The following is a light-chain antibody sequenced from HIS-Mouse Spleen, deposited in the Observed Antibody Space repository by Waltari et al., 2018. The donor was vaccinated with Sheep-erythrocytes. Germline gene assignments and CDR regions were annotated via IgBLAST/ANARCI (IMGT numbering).Light chain of an antibody. CDR1: SSDVGGYNS. CDR3: CSYAGSYNHV. V-gene: IGLV2-11*01. CDR2: DVS. J-gene: IGLJ1*01. Sequence: QSALTQPRSVSGYPGQSVTISCTGTSSDVGGYNSVSWYQQHPGKAPKLMIYDVSKRPSGVPDRFAGSKAGNTASLTISGLQDEEEADYYCCSYAGSYNHVFATGTKVTVL.